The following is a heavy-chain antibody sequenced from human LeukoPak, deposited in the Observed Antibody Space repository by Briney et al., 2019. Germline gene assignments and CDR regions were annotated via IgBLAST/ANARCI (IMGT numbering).Heavy chain of an antibody. Sequence: SETLSLTCAVYGGSFSGYYWSWIRQPPGKGLEWIGSINHSGSTNYNPSLKSRVTISVDTSKNQFSLKLSSVTAADTAVYYCARGLGKVAAAGGNFDYRGQGTLVTVSS. J-gene: IGHJ4*02. CDR2: INHSGST. CDR3: ARGLGKVAAAGGNFDY. D-gene: IGHD6-13*01. V-gene: IGHV4-34*01. CDR1: GGSFSGYY.